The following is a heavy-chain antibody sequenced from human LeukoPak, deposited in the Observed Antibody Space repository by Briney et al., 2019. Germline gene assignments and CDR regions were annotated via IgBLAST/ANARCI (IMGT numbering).Heavy chain of an antibody. V-gene: IGHV4-34*01. CDR1: GGSFSGYY. CDR3: ARGSFTLVPAPDY. CDR2: INHSGST. D-gene: IGHD2-2*01. Sequence: SETLSLTCAVSGGSFSGYYWSWLRQPPGKGLEWIGEINHSGSTNYNPSLKSRVTISVDTSKNRFSLKLSSVTAADTAVYYCARGSFTLVPAPDYWGQGTLVTVSS. J-gene: IGHJ4*02.